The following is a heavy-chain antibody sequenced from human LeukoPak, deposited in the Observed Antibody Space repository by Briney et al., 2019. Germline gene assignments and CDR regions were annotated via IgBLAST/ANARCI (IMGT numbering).Heavy chain of an antibody. D-gene: IGHD4-23*01. CDR3: ARDRRGGGNFGMDY. CDR2: INAGNGNT. V-gene: IGHV1-3*01. CDR1: GYSFTSYW. Sequence: GESLRISCQGSGYSFTSYWIGWVRQAPGQRLEWMGWINAGNGNTKYSQKFQGRVTITRDKSTSTAYMELSSLRSEDTAVYYCARDRRGGGNFGMDYWGQGTLVTVSS. J-gene: IGHJ4*02.